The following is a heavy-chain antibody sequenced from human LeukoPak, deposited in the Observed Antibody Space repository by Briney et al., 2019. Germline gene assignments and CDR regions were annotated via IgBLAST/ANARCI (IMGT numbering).Heavy chain of an antibody. J-gene: IGHJ3*02. CDR2: ISSRSGTI. CDR3: ARDYDTTGRAFDI. CDR1: GFTFSTYS. D-gene: IGHD3-22*01. Sequence: GGSLRLSCAASGFTFSTYSMNWVRQAPGKGLEWVSCISSRSGTIHYADSVKGRFTVSRDNAKNSMYLQMNSLRDEDTAVYYCARDYDTTGRAFDIWGQGTMVTVSS. V-gene: IGHV3-48*02.